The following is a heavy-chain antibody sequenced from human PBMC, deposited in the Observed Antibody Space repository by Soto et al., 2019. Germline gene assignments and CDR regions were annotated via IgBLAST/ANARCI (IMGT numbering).Heavy chain of an antibody. CDR3: ASGGELPTRGGTGAYFDY. CDR2: IIPIFGTA. CDR1: GGTFSSYA. V-gene: IGHV1-69*06. J-gene: IGHJ4*02. D-gene: IGHD1-26*01. Sequence: QVQLVQSGAEVKKPGSSVKVSCKASGGTFSSYAISWVRQAPGQGLEWMGGIIPIFGTANYAQKFQGRVTIAADKATRPADRGLSSLRSEGTAVYYGASGGELPTRGGTGAYFDYWGQGTLVTVSS.